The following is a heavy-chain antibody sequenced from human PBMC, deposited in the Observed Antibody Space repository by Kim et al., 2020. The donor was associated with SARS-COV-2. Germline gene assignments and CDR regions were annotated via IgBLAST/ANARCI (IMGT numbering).Heavy chain of an antibody. CDR3: AKDKGSGDYPSYYYYYYMDV. J-gene: IGHJ6*03. CDR2: ISGSGGST. D-gene: IGHD4-17*01. CDR1: GFTFSSYA. Sequence: GGSLRLSCTASGFTFSSYAMSWVRQAPGKGLEWVSAISGSGGSTYYADSVKGRFTISRDNSKNTLYLQMNSLRAEDTAVYYCAKDKGSGDYPSYYYYYYMDVWGKGTTVTVSS. V-gene: IGHV3-23*01.